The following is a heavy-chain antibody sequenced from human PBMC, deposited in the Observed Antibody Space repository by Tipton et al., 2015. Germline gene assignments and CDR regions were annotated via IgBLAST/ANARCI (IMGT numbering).Heavy chain of an antibody. CDR3: ARMVTAFGVVDNWFDP. CDR2: IYDSGST. Sequence: TLSLTCSVSSGSIRGSDDYWSWIRQHPGKGLEWIGRIYDSGSTDYTPSLKSRVSITVDTSKNQFSLKLNSVTAADTAVYYCARMVTAFGVVDNWFDPWGQGILVTVSP. CDR1: SGSIRGSDDY. J-gene: IGHJ5*02. D-gene: IGHD3-3*01. V-gene: IGHV4-31*03.